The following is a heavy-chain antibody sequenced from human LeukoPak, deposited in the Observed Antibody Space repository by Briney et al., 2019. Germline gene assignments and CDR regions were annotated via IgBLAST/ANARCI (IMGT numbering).Heavy chain of an antibody. CDR3: ARDLDFWSGYPKNWFDP. Sequence: ASVKVSCKASGYTFTSYYMHWVRQAPGQGLEWMGRINPSGGSTSYAQKFQGRVTMTRDTSTSTVYMELSSLRSEDTAVYYCARDLDFWSGYPKNWFDPWGQGTLVTVSP. V-gene: IGHV1-46*01. CDR2: INPSGGST. J-gene: IGHJ5*02. CDR1: GYTFTSYY. D-gene: IGHD3-3*01.